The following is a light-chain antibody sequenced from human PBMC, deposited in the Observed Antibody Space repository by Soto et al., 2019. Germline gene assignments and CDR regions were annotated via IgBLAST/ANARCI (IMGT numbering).Light chain of an antibody. Sequence: DIEMTQSPSSRSASVEDRVIITCRASQSIINHLNWYQQKPGKAPTLLXYXASSLQGGVPSRFSGSGSGTDFTLTISSLQPEDFATYYCQQSYSTPITFGQGTRLEIK. CDR1: QSIINH. J-gene: IGKJ5*01. CDR3: QQSYSTPIT. V-gene: IGKV1-39*01. CDR2: XAS.